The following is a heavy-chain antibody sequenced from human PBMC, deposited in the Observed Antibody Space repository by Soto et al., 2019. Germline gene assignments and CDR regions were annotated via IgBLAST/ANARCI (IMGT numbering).Heavy chain of an antibody. V-gene: IGHV4-39*01. D-gene: IGHD3-3*02. CDR1: GGSISSSSYY. CDR2: IYYSGST. J-gene: IGHJ3*02. CDR3: ARKLHFWSGYVRTDAFDI. Sequence: PSETLCLTCTVSGGSISSSSYYWGWIRQPPGKGLEWIGSIYYSGSTYYNPSLKSRVTISVDTSKNQFSLKLSSVTAADTAVYYCARKLHFWSGYVRTDAFDIWGQGTMVTVSS.